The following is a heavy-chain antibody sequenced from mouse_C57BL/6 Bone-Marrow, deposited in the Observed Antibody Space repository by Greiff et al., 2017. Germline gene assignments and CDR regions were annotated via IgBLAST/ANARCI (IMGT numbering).Heavy chain of an antibody. CDR2: IYPRSGNT. CDR1: GYTFTSSG. CDR3: ARSGYFDV. J-gene: IGHJ1*03. V-gene: IGHV1-81*01. Sequence: QVQLQQSGAGLARPGASVKLSCKASGYTFTSSGISWVKQRTGQGLEWIGEIYPRSGNTYYNEKFKGKATLTADKSSSTAYMELRSLTSEDAAVYFCARSGYFDVWGTGTTVTVSS.